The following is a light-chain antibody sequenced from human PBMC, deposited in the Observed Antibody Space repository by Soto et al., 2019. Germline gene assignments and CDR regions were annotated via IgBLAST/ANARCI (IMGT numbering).Light chain of an antibody. Sequence: EIVLTQSPATLSLSPGERATLSCRASQSVSSYLAWYQQKPGQAPRLLIYDASNRATGIPARFSGSGSGTDFTLTISSLESEDFAIYYCQQRSSWPIFTFGPGTKVDI. CDR3: QQRSSWPIFT. J-gene: IGKJ3*01. CDR1: QSVSSY. CDR2: DAS. V-gene: IGKV3-11*01.